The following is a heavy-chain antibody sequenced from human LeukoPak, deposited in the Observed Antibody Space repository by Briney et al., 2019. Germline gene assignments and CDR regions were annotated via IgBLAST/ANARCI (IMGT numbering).Heavy chain of an antibody. V-gene: IGHV1-3*01. D-gene: IGHD1-14*01. J-gene: IGHJ3*01. CDR3: ARERPTTTAFHV. CDR1: GDTFSSNI. Sequence: ASVKVSCKSSGDTFSSNIINWGRQAPGQRLGWMGWINAGNGNTKYSEKFQGRVTITRDTSASTVYMEMSSLRSEDTAVYYCARERPTTTAFHVWGQGTMVTVS. CDR2: INAGNGNT.